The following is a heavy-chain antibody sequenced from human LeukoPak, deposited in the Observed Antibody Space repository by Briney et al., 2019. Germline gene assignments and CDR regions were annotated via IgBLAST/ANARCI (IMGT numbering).Heavy chain of an antibody. CDR1: GGSISSGDYY. J-gene: IGHJ4*02. CDR3: ARRSPLVAVTTAHYYDY. V-gene: IGHV4-30-4*01. Sequence: SQTLSLTCAVSGGSISSGDYYWSWIRQPPGKGLEWIGYISYSGSTYYNPSLKSRVTISMDTSKNQFSLNLNSVTASDTTVYYCARRSPLVAVTTAHYYDYWGPGTLVTVSS. CDR2: ISYSGST. D-gene: IGHD2-21*02.